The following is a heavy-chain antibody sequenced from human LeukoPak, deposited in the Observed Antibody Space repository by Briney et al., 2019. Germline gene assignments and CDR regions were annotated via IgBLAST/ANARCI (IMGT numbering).Heavy chain of an antibody. CDR2: IRYDGSNK. CDR1: GFTFSSYG. V-gene: IGHV3-30*02. D-gene: IGHD3-22*01. CDR3: AKAVGIVVISTPQH. Sequence: GGSLRLSCAASGFTFSSYGMHWVRQAPGKGLEWVAFIRYDGSNKYYADSVKGRFTISRDSSKNTLYLQMNSLRAEDTAVYYCAKAVGIVVISTPQHWGQGTLVTVSS. J-gene: IGHJ1*01.